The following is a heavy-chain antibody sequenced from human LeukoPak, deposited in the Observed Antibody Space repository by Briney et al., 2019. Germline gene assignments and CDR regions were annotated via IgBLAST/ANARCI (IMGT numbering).Heavy chain of an antibody. CDR2: ISSSSSYI. CDR3: ARLGAGLEPPWASPRGIFDSSGDDLLVSDAFDI. Sequence: GGSLRLSCAASGFTFSSYSMNWVRQAPGKGLEWVSSISSSSSYIYYADSVKGRFTISRDNAKNSLYLQMNSLRAEDTAVYYCARLGAGLEPPWASPRGIFDSSGDDLLVSDAFDIWGQGTMVTVSS. D-gene: IGHD3-22*01. CDR1: GFTFSSYS. J-gene: IGHJ3*02. V-gene: IGHV3-21*04.